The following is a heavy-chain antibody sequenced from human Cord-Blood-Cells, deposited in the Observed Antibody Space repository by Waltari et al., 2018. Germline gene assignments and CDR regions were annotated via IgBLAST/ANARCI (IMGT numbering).Heavy chain of an antibody. V-gene: IGHV4-34*01. D-gene: IGHD7-27*01. Sequence: QVQLQQWGAGLLKPSETLSLTCAVYGGSFSGYYWSWIRQPPGKGLEWIGEINHSGSTNYNPSLKSRVTISVDTSKNQFSLKLSSVTAADTAVYYCARGTHNWGGYWYFDLWGRGTLVTVSS. CDR3: ARGTHNWGGYWYFDL. CDR2: INHSGST. CDR1: GGSFSGYY. J-gene: IGHJ2*01.